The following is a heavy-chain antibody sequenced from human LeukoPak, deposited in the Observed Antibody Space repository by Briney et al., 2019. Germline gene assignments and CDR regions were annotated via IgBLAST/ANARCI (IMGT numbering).Heavy chain of an antibody. D-gene: IGHD6-13*01. J-gene: IGHJ4*02. CDR2: ISYDGSNK. V-gene: IGHV3-30*18. CDR3: AKDRTLYSSSWYSPFDY. Sequence: PGRSLRLSCAASGFTFSSYGMHWVRQAPGKGLEWVAVISYDGSNKYYADSVKGRFTISRDNSKNTLYLQMNSPRAEDTAVYYCAKDRTLYSSSWYSPFDYWGQGTLVTVSS. CDR1: GFTFSSYG.